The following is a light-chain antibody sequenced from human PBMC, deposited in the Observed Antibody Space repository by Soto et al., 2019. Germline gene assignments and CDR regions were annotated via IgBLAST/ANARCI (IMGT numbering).Light chain of an antibody. CDR2: GAS. Sequence: ETVFTQSPCTLSLSPGERATLSCRASQSVSNNYLAWYQQKPGQAPRLLIYGASNRATGIPDRFSGSGSGTDFTLTTSRLEPEDSAVYYCQQYGSSGTFGQGTKVDIK. V-gene: IGKV3-20*01. CDR1: QSVSNNY. CDR3: QQYGSSGT. J-gene: IGKJ1*01.